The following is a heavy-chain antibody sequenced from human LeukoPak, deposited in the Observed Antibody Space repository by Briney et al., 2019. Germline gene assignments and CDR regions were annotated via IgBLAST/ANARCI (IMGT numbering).Heavy chain of an antibody. V-gene: IGHV4-59*08. Sequence: PSETLSLTCTVSGGSISNSYWSWVRQPPGKGLEWIGYTSYSGSTNYNPSLKSRVTMSVDTSTDQFSLRLISVTAADTAVHYCARTVSGDYYGMDVWGQGTTVTVSS. CDR1: GGSISNSY. CDR2: TSYSGST. J-gene: IGHJ6*02. CDR3: ARTVSGDYYGMDV. D-gene: IGHD1-26*01.